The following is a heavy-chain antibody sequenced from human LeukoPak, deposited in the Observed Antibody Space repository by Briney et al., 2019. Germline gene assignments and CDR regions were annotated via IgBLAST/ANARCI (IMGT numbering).Heavy chain of an antibody. J-gene: IGHJ3*02. CDR3: ARWIQNDAFDI. V-gene: IGHV4-4*07. Sequence: SETLSLTCTVSGDSISSNYWSWIRQSAGKGLEWIGRIYTSENTIYNPSLKSRVTISVDTSKNQFSLKLSSVTAADTAVYYCARWIQNDAFDIWGQGTMVTVSS. CDR2: IYTSENT. D-gene: IGHD5-18*01. CDR1: GDSISSNY.